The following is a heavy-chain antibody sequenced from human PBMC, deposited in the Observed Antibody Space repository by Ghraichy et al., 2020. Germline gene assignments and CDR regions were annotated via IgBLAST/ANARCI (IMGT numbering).Heavy chain of an antibody. J-gene: IGHJ5*02. V-gene: IGHV3-21*01. CDR2: ISSSSSYI. CDR1: GFTFSSYS. D-gene: IGHD3-3*01. Sequence: GGSLRLSCAASGFTFSSYSMNWVRQAPGKGLEWVSSISSSSSYIYYADSVKGRFTISRDNAKNSLYLQMNSLRAEDTAVYYCAREGDFWSGLEDNWFDPWGQGTLVTVSS. CDR3: AREGDFWSGLEDNWFDP.